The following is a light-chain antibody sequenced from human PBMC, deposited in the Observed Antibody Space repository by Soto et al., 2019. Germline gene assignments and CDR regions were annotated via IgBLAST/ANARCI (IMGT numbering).Light chain of an antibody. J-gene: IGKJ2*01. Sequence: DIVMTQSPDSLAVSLGERATINCKSSQSVLYSSNNKNYLAWYQHKPGQPPKLLIYWASTRESGVPDRFSGSGSGTDVTLTISSMQADDVAVYYCQQYYSTPPTFGQGTKLEIK. V-gene: IGKV4-1*01. CDR2: WAS. CDR3: QQYYSTPPT. CDR1: QSVLYSSNNKNY.